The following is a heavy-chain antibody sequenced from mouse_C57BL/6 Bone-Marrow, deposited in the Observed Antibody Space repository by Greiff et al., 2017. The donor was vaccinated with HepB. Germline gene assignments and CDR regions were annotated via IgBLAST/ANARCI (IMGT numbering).Heavy chain of an antibody. CDR3: ARPVYYYGSSWYFDV. D-gene: IGHD1-1*01. Sequence: EVQGVESGGGLVQPGGSLKLSCAASGFTFSDYYMYWVRQTPEKRLEWVAYISNGGGSTYYPDTVKGRFTISRDNAKNTLYLQMSRLKSEDTAMYYCARPVYYYGSSWYFDVWGTGTTVTVSS. V-gene: IGHV5-12*01. CDR1: GFTFSDYY. J-gene: IGHJ1*03. CDR2: ISNGGGST.